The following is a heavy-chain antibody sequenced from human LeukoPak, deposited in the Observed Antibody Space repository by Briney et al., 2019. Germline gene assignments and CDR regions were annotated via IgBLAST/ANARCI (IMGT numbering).Heavy chain of an antibody. D-gene: IGHD4-17*01. V-gene: IGHV1-2*02. J-gene: IGHJ4*02. Sequence: AASVKVSCKASGYTFTGYYMHWVRQAPGQGLEWMGWIDPNSGGTNYAQKFQGRVTMTRDTSITTAYMELSRLRSDDTAVYYCARDRPYGDYGIDYWGQGTLVTVSS. CDR1: GYTFTGYY. CDR2: IDPNSGGT. CDR3: ARDRPYGDYGIDY.